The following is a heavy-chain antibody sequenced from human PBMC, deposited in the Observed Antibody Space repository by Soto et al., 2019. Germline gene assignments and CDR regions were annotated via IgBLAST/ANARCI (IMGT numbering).Heavy chain of an antibody. Sequence: GGSLRLSCAASGFTFSSYSMNWVRQAPGKGLEWVSSISSSSYIYYADSVKGRFTISRDNAKNSLYLQMNSLRAEDTAVYYCARDTGASSSRAFDIWGQGTMVTVSS. V-gene: IGHV3-21*01. D-gene: IGHD6-6*01. J-gene: IGHJ3*02. CDR1: GFTFSSYS. CDR3: ARDTGASSSRAFDI. CDR2: ISSSSYI.